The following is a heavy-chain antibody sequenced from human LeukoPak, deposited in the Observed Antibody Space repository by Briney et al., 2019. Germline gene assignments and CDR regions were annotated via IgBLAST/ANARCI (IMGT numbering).Heavy chain of an antibody. V-gene: IGHV3-66*01. Sequence: PGVSLRLSCAASGFTVSSNYMSWVRQAPGKGLEWVSVIYSGGSTYYADSVKGRFTISRDNSKNTLYLQMNSLRAEDTAVYYCARSGYSSSWYSGIDYWGQGTLVTVSS. D-gene: IGHD6-13*01. CDR3: ARSGYSSSWYSGIDY. CDR2: IYSGGST. CDR1: GFTVSSNY. J-gene: IGHJ4*02.